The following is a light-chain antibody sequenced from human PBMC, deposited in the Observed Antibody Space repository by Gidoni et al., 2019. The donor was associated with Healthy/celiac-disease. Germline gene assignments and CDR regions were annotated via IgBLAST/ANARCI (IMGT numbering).Light chain of an antibody. CDR2: AAS. J-gene: IGKJ5*01. CDR3: QQSYSTPPT. CDR1: QSISSY. Sequence: DIQMTQPPSSLSASVGDRVTITCRASQSISSYLNWYQQKPGKAPKLLIYAASSLQSGVPSRFSGSGSGTDFTLTISSLQPEDFATDYCQQSYSTPPTFGQGTRLEIK. V-gene: IGKV1-39*01.